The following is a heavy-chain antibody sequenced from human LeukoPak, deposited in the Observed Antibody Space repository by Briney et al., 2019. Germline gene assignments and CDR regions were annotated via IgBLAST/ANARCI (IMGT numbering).Heavy chain of an antibody. Sequence: ASVKVSCKASGYTFTSYYMHWVRQAPGQGLEWMGIINPSGGSTSYAQKFQGRVTMTRDTSTSTVYMELSSLRSEDTAVCYCANLGRYCSGGSCYSQVFDYWGQGTLVTVSS. D-gene: IGHD2-15*01. CDR1: GYTFTSYY. CDR3: ANLGRYCSGGSCYSQVFDY. CDR2: INPSGGST. V-gene: IGHV1-46*01. J-gene: IGHJ4*02.